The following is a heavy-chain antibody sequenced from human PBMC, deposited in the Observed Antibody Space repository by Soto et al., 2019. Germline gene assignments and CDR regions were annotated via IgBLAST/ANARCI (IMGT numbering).Heavy chain of an antibody. J-gene: IGHJ1*01. CDR2: IYYSGST. CDR3: ARAYSSGWRRPTEYFQH. V-gene: IGHV4-39*01. Sequence: QLQLQESGPGLVKPSETLSLTCTVSGGSISSSSYYWRWIRQPPGKGLEWIGSIYYSGSTYYNPSLKSRVTISVDTSKNQFSLKLSSVTAADTAVYYCARAYSSGWRRPTEYFQHWGQGTLVTVSS. D-gene: IGHD6-19*01. CDR1: GGSISSSSYY.